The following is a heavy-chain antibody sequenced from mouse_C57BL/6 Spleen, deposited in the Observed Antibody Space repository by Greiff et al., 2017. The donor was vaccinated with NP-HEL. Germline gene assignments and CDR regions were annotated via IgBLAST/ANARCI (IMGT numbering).Heavy chain of an antibody. CDR3: ARTQLRRDESGFAY. CDR2: IDPSDSYT. CDR1: GYTFTSYW. V-gene: IGHV1-69*01. Sequence: QVQLQQPGAELVMPGASVKLSCKASGYTFTSYWMHWVKQRPGQGLEWIGEIDPSDSYTNYNQKFKGKSTLTVDKSSSTAYMQLSSLTSEDSAVYYCARTQLRRDESGFAYWGQGTLVTVSA. J-gene: IGHJ3*01. D-gene: IGHD2-4*01.